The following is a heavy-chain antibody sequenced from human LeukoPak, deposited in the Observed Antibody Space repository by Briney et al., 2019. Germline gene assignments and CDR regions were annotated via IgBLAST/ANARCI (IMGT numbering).Heavy chain of an antibody. V-gene: IGHV3-21*01. Sequence: GGSLRLSCAASGFTFSSYSMNWVRQAPGKGLEWVSSISTGSSYIYYADSLKGRFTISRDNAKNSLYLQMNSLRAEDTAVYYRARSPSWAVAGSDFDYWGQGTLVTVSS. CDR3: ARSPSWAVAGSDFDY. CDR1: GFTFSSYS. CDR2: ISTGSSYI. D-gene: IGHD6-19*01. J-gene: IGHJ4*02.